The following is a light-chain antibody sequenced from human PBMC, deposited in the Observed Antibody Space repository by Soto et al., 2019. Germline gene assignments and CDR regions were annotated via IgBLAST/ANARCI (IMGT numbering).Light chain of an antibody. CDR2: GNT. CDR3: QSYDSSLSAWV. J-gene: IGLJ3*02. V-gene: IGLV1-40*01. Sequence: QAVVTQPPSVSGAPGQRVTISCTGSASNIGAPYDVHWYQQLPGRAPKLLIYGNTNRPSGVPARVSGSKSGTSASLAITGLQAEDEADYYCQSYDSSLSAWVFGGGTKLTVL. CDR1: ASNIGAPYD.